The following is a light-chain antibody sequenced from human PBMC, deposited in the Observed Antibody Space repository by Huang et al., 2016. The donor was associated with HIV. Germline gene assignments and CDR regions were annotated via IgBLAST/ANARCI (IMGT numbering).Light chain of an antibody. Sequence: DIQMTQSPSFLSASVGDRVTITCRASQSISSYLNWYQQKPGKAAKLLIYAASSLQSGVPSRFSGSGSGTDFTLTISSLQPEDFATYYCQQSYSTLRYTFGQGTKLEIK. J-gene: IGKJ2*01. V-gene: IGKV1-39*01. CDR2: AAS. CDR1: QSISSY. CDR3: QQSYSTLRYT.